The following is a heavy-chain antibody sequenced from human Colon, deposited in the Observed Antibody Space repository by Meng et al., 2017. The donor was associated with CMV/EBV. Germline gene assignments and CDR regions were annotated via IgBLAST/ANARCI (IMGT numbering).Heavy chain of an antibody. CDR2: ISASGGST. D-gene: IGHD3-10*01. CDR1: GFMFSSYA. CDR3: AKGRLGFGELCMDV. V-gene: IGHV3-23*01. J-gene: IGHJ6*02. Sequence: GESLKISCTASGFMFSSYAMTWVRQAPGKGLEWVSVISASGGSTKYADSAKGRFTISRDNSKSTLYLQMDSLRAEDTAIYYCAKGRLGFGELCMDVWGQGTTVTVSS.